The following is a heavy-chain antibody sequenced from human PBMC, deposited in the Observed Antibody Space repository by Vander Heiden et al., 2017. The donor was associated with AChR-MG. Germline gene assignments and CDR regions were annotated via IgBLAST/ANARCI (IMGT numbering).Heavy chain of an antibody. Sequence: EVQLVESGGGLVQPGRSLRLSCAASGFTFDDYAMHWVRQAPGKGLEWVSGISWNSGSIGYADSVKGRFTISRDNAKNSLYLQMNSLRAEDTALYYCAKEASAGPYYYYGMDVWGQGTTVTVSS. J-gene: IGHJ6*02. CDR3: AKEASAGPYYYYGMDV. CDR1: GFTFDDYA. V-gene: IGHV3-9*01. CDR2: ISWNSGSI.